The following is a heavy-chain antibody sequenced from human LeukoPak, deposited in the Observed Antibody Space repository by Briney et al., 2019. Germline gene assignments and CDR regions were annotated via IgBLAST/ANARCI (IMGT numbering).Heavy chain of an antibody. V-gene: IGHV3-53*01. CDR2: IYSGGNT. J-gene: IGHJ4*02. CDR3: ARASGDYGQLDY. D-gene: IGHD4-17*01. Sequence: PGGSLRLSCAVSGVTVSTNYMSWVRQAPGKGLEWVSLIYSGGNTYYADSVKGRLTISRDNSKNTLYLQMNSLRVGDTAVYYCARASGDYGQLDYWGRGTLVTVSS. CDR1: GVTVSTNY.